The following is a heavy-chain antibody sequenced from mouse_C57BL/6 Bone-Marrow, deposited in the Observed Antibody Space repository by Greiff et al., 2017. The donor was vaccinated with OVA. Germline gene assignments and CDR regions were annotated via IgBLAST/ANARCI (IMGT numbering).Heavy chain of an antibody. CDR2: IDPSDSYT. CDR3: AREGLRLGLDY. D-gene: IGHD2-4*01. Sequence: QVQLQQPGAELVMPGASVKLSCKASGYTFTSYWMHWVKQRPGQGLEWIGEIDPSDSYTNYNQKFKGKSTLTVDKSSSTAYMQLSSLTSEDSAVYYYAREGLRLGLDYWGQGTTLTVSS. J-gene: IGHJ2*01. V-gene: IGHV1-69*01. CDR1: GYTFTSYW.